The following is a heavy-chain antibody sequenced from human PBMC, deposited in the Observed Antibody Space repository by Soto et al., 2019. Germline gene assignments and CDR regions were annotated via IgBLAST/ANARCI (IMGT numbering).Heavy chain of an antibody. V-gene: IGHV3-21*01. CDR3: ARPSNYDFWSGLVPYYYYYGMDV. J-gene: IGHJ6*02. D-gene: IGHD3-3*01. CDR1: GFTFSSYS. Sequence: GGSLRLSCAASGFTFSSYSMNWVRQAPGKGLEWVSSISSSSSYIYYADSVKGRFTISRDNAKNSLYLQMNSLRAEDTAVYYCARPSNYDFWSGLVPYYYYYGMDVWGQGTTVTVSS. CDR2: ISSSSSYI.